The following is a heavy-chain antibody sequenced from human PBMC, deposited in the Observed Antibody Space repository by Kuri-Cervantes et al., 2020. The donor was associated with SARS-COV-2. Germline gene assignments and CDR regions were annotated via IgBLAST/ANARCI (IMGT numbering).Heavy chain of an antibody. V-gene: IGHV3-30-3*01. CDR2: ISYDGSNK. CDR3: ARDLSYCSSTSCYGRYYGMDV. Sequence: GGSLRLSCAASGFTFSSYAMHWVRQAPGKGLEWVAAISYDGSNKYYADSVKGRFTISRDNSKNTLYLQMNSLRAEDTAMYYCARDLSYCSSTSCYGRYYGMDVWGQGTTVTVSS. CDR1: GFTFSSYA. D-gene: IGHD2-2*01. J-gene: IGHJ6*02.